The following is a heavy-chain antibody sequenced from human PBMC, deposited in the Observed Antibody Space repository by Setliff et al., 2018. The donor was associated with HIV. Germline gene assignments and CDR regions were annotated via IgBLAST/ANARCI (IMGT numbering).Heavy chain of an antibody. Sequence: SETLSLTCAVYGESFSPYYWNWIRQSPGKGLEWIGEISHSGSSNYSPSLESRLTISVDTSKNQVSLKLNSVTAADSAVYYCARGHEWLRNWGQGALVTVSS. D-gene: IGHD5-12*01. CDR2: ISHSGSS. CDR3: ARGHEWLRN. V-gene: IGHV4-34*01. J-gene: IGHJ4*02. CDR1: GESFSPYY.